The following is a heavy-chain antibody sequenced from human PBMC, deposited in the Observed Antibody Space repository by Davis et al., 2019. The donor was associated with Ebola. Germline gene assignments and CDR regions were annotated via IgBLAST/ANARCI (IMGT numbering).Heavy chain of an antibody. CDR1: GECVSGYCGSSNSAG. Sequence: PSETLSLTCDISGECVSGYCGSSNSAGWNWSRQSPSRGLQCLGRTYSNSKWYNDYAVSVKSQITINPDTSKNQLSLQLNSVTPEDTAVYYCVRGWERSGLDVWGQGTTVTVSS. D-gene: IGHD1-26*01. J-gene: IGHJ6*02. V-gene: IGHV6-1*01. CDR3: VRGWERSGLDV. CDR2: TYSNSKWYN.